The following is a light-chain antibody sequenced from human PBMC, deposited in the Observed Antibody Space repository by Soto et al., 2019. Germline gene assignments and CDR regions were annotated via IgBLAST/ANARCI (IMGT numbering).Light chain of an antibody. CDR2: GAS. V-gene: IGKV3-15*01. CDR1: QSVSSN. Sequence: EIVMTQSPATLSVSPGERATLSCRASQSVSSNLAWYQQKPGQAPRLLIYGASTRATGIPARFSGSGSGTXXXXXXXXXXXXXXAXYYXQXYNNWPPWTFGQGTKVEIK. CDR3: QXYNNWPPWT. J-gene: IGKJ1*01.